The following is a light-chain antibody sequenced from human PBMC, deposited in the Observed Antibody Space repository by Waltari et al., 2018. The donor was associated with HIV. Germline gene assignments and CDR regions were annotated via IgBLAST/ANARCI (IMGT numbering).Light chain of an antibody. J-gene: IGKJ2*01. V-gene: IGKV1-5*03. CDR2: RAS. CDR1: QSISTW. CDR3: QQYSSYLT. Sequence: DIPMTQSPSALSASLGDRVTITCRASQSISTWLAWYQRKPGKAPKLLIYRASTLQKGVPSRFSGTGSGTEFTLTITNLQPDDFATYYCQQYSSYLTFGPGTKLEIK.